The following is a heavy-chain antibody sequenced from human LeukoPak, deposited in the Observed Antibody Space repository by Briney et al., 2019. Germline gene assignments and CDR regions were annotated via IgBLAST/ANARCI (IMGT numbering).Heavy chain of an antibody. CDR1: GGSISSYY. Sequence: SETLSLTCTVSGGSISSYYWSWIRQPPGKGLEWIGYIYYSGSTNYNPSLKSRVTISVDTSKNQFSLKLSSVTAADTAVYYCARGEMATSFDYWGQGTLVTVCS. CDR2: IYYSGST. CDR3: ARGEMATSFDY. V-gene: IGHV4-59*01. J-gene: IGHJ4*02. D-gene: IGHD5-24*01.